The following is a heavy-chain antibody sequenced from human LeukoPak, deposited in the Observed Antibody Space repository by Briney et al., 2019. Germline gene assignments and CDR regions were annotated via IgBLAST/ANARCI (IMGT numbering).Heavy chain of an antibody. Sequence: SETLSLTCAVYGGSFSGYYWSWIRQPPGKGLEWIGEINHSGSTNYNPSLKSRVTISVDTSKNQFSLKLSSVTAADTAVYYCARGPPYDFWSGYYIGYYFDYWGQGTLVTVSS. D-gene: IGHD3-3*01. J-gene: IGHJ4*02. CDR1: GGSFSGYY. CDR3: ARGPPYDFWSGYYIGYYFDY. CDR2: INHSGST. V-gene: IGHV4-34*01.